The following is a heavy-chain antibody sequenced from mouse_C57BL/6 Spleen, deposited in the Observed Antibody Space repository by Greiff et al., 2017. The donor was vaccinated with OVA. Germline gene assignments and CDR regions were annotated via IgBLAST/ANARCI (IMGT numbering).Heavy chain of an antibody. Sequence: QVQLQQSGPELVKPGASVKISCKASGYAFSSSWMNWVKQRPGKGLEWIGRIYPGDGDTNYNGKFKGKATLTADKSSSTAYMQLSSLTSEDSAVYFCASRVGSPMVKDFDYWGQGTTLTVSS. CDR2: IYPGDGDT. CDR3: ASRVGSPMVKDFDY. D-gene: IGHD2-2*01. V-gene: IGHV1-82*01. CDR1: GYAFSSSW. J-gene: IGHJ2*01.